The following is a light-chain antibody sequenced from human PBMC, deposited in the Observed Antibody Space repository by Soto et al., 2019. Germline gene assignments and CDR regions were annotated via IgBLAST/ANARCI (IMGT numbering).Light chain of an antibody. J-gene: IGLJ2*01. CDR3: SSYASSNTQV. CDR1: SSDIGGYNY. CDR2: DVS. Sequence: QPVLTQPASVSGSPGQSITVSCIGTSSDIGGYNYVSWYQQHPGKAPKLMIHDVSNRPSGVSDRFSGSKSGNTASLTISGLQVDDEAYYYCSSYASSNTQVFGGGTKLTVL. V-gene: IGLV2-14*01.